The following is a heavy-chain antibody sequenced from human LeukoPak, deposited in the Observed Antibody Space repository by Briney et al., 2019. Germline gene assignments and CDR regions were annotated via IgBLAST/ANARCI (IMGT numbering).Heavy chain of an antibody. CDR1: GYTFTSYA. V-gene: IGHV1-3*01. J-gene: IGHJ6*02. CDR3: AREKGDYDDYYGMDV. CDR2: INAGNGNT. D-gene: IGHD4-17*01. Sequence: ASVKVSCKASGYTFTSYAMHWVRQAPGQRLEWMGWINAGNGNTKYSQKFQGRVTMTTDTSTSTAYMELRSLRSDDTAVYYCAREKGDYDDYYGMDVWGQGTTVTVSS.